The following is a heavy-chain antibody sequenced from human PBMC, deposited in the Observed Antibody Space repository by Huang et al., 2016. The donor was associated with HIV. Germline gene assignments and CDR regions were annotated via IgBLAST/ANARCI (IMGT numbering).Heavy chain of an antibody. Sequence: QLQLQESGPGLVKPSATLSLTCTVSGGSISSSSYYWGWIRQPPGKGLEWIGSIYYRGSTYYNPSLKSRGTISIDTSKNQFSLKLSSVTAADTAVYYCARHKGSSPFYFDYWGQGTLVTVSS. CDR3: ARHKGSSPFYFDY. D-gene: IGHD1-26*01. J-gene: IGHJ4*02. CDR1: GGSISSSSYY. V-gene: IGHV4-39*01. CDR2: IYYRGST.